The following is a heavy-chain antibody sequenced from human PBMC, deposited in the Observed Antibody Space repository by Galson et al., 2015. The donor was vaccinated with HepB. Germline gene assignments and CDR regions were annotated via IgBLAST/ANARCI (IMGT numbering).Heavy chain of an antibody. CDR3: VRGDSSKWDFEY. D-gene: IGHD6-13*01. CDR1: GFSFSDYS. J-gene: IGHJ4*02. Sequence: SLRLSCAASGFSFSDYSMNWVRQTPGKGLEWVAYVSGNSDNTYYADPVKGRFTISRDNANSLTYLQMNSLRDEDTAVYYCVRGDSSKWDFEYWGQGTLVAASS. V-gene: IGHV3-48*02. CDR2: VSGNSDNT.